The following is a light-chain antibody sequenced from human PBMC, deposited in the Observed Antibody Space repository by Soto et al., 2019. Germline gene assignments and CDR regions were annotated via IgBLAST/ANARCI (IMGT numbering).Light chain of an antibody. V-gene: IGKV1-39*01. CDR1: QSIRSY. CDR2: STS. Sequence: IQMTQSPSSVSASVGDRGTITCRASQSIRSYLNWYQQKQGKAPKLXIYSTSTLQSGVPSRFSGSGAGTQFTLTISTLQPEDVATYYCQQNYRTPVTFGQGTRLEIK. CDR3: QQNYRTPVT. J-gene: IGKJ5*01.